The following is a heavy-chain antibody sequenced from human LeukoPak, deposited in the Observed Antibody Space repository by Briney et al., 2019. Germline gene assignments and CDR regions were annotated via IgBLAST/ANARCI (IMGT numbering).Heavy chain of an antibody. CDR2: IAGSDGFT. CDR1: GFPFSSYA. V-gene: IGHV3-23*01. CDR3: VRSLDY. Sequence: GVSLRLSCAAPGFPFSSYAMNWVRQAPGKGLEWVSVIAGSDGFTQYADSVKGRFTISRDNSKNTVYLQMNRLRVEDTALYYCVRSLDYWGQGTLVTVSS. J-gene: IGHJ4*02.